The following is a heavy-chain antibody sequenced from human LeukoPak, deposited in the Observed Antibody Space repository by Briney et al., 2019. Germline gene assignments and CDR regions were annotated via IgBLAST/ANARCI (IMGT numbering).Heavy chain of an antibody. D-gene: IGHD4-11*01. V-gene: IGHV1-2*02. CDR2: INPNSGGT. CDR3: AREYSDYVSYFFDY. J-gene: IGHJ4*02. Sequence: GASVKVSCKASGYTFTGYYMHWVRQAPGQGLEWMGWINPNSGGTNYAQKFQGRVTMTRDTSISTAYMELSRLRSDDTAVYYCAREYSDYVSYFFDYWGQGTLVTVSS. CDR1: GYTFTGYY.